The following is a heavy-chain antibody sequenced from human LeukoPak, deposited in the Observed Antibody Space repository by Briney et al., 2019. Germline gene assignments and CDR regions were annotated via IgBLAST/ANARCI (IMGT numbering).Heavy chain of an antibody. CDR1: GYTFTSYG. V-gene: IGHV1-18*01. CDR3: ARDHRWPGPGAFDY. Sequence: ASVKVSFKASGYTFTSYGISWVRQAPGQGLEWMGWISAYNGNTNYAQKLQGRVTMTTDTSTSTAYMELRSLRSDDTAVYYCARDHRWPGPGAFDYWGQGTLVTVSS. J-gene: IGHJ4*02. CDR2: ISAYNGNT. D-gene: IGHD1-14*01.